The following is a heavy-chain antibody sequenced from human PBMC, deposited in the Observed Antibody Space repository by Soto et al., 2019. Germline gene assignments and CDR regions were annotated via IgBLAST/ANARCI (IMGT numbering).Heavy chain of an antibody. D-gene: IGHD2-2*01. CDR2: IIPILGIA. J-gene: IGHJ3*02. CDR1: GGTFSSYT. V-gene: IGHV1-69*02. Sequence: QVQLVQSGAEVKKPGSSVKVSCKASGGTFSSYTISWVRQAPGQGLEWRGRIIPILGIANYAQKFHGRVTITADKSTSTAYSERSSLRSADTAVYYCARRSQSSSSCYLCSSEIGGQGTMVTVSS. CDR3: ARRSQSSSSCYLCSSEI.